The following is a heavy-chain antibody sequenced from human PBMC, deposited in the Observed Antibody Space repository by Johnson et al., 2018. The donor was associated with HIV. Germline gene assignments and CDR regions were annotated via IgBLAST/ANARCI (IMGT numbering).Heavy chain of an antibody. Sequence: MQLVESGGGVVRPGGSLRLSCAASGFSFDDYDMSWVRQAPGKGLEWVSYISSSGSTIYYADSVKGRFTISRDNSKNTLYLQMNSLRAEDTAVYYCASPEAPYYDILTGYYAAFDIWGQGTMVTVSS. D-gene: IGHD3-9*01. CDR1: GFSFDDYD. J-gene: IGHJ3*02. CDR3: ASPEAPYYDILTGYYAAFDI. CDR2: ISSSGSTI. V-gene: IGHV3-48*01.